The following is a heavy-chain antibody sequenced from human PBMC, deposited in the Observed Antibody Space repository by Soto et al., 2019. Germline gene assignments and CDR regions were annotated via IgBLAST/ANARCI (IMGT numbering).Heavy chain of an antibody. D-gene: IGHD1-26*01. Sequence: PSETLSLTCIVSGASMSSSSYYWGWVRQSPGKGLEWIGSIYYSGISNYNPSLRTRVTLSLDMSKNQFSLKLTSVTAADTAVHYCVRPSIVFGIDVWGQGTTVTVSS. CDR3: VRPSIVFGIDV. V-gene: IGHV4-39*01. CDR2: IYYSGIS. J-gene: IGHJ6*02. CDR1: GASMSSSSYY.